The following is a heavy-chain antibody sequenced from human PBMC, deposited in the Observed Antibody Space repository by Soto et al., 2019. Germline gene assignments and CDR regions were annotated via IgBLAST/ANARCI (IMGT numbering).Heavy chain of an antibody. V-gene: IGHV4-34*01. D-gene: IGHD4-17*01. CDR3: ARGLGTVTSYWYFDL. Sequence: QVQLQQWGAGLLKPSETLSLTCAVYGGSFSGYYWSWIRQPPGKGLEWIGESNHSGSTNYNPSIKSRVTISVDTSKNQFSLKLSSVTAADTAVYYCARGLGTVTSYWYFDLWGRGTLVTVSS. CDR1: GGSFSGYY. CDR2: SNHSGST. J-gene: IGHJ2*01.